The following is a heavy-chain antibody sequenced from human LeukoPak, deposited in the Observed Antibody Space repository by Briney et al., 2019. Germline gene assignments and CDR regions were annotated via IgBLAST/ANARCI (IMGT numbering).Heavy chain of an antibody. D-gene: IGHD5-24*01. CDR2: MNPNSGNT. J-gene: IGHJ4*02. CDR3: ARGPGGRDGYISGYDDY. V-gene: IGHV1-8*01. Sequence: GASVKVSCKASGYTFTSYDINWVRQATGQGLEWMRWMNPNSGNTGYAQKFQGRVTMTRNTSISTAYMELSSLRSEDTAVYYCARGPGGRDGYISGYDDYWGQGTLVTVSS. CDR1: GYTFTSYD.